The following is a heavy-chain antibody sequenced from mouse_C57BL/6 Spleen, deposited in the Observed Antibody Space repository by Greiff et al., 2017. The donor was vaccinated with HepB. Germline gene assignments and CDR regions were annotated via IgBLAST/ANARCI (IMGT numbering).Heavy chain of an antibody. D-gene: IGHD2-3*01. Sequence: VKLVESGAELVKPGASVKLSCKASGYTFTEYTIHWVKQRSGQGLEWIGWFYPGSGSIKYNEKFKDKATLTADKSSSTVYMELSRLTSEDSAVYFCARHEGDGYYLYWYFDVWGTGTTVTVSS. J-gene: IGHJ1*03. V-gene: IGHV1-62-2*01. CDR2: FYPGSGSI. CDR1: GYTFTEYT. CDR3: ARHEGDGYYLYWYFDV.